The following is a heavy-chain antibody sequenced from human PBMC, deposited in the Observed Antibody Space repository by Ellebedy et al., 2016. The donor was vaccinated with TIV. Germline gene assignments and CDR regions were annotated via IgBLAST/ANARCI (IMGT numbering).Heavy chain of an antibody. CDR3: ARNTEVLYWYFDL. J-gene: IGHJ2*01. D-gene: IGHD4-23*01. Sequence: MPSETLSLTCTVPGGSINNYYWSWIRQPPGRGLEWIGYVYHSGSTNYNPSLKSRATMSVDTSKNQFSLKLISVTAADTAMYYCARNTEVLYWYFDLWGRGTLVTVSS. CDR2: VYHSGST. V-gene: IGHV4-59*08. CDR1: GGSINNYY.